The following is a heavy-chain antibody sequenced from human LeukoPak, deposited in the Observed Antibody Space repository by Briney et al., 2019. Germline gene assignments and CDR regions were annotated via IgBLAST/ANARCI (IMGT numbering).Heavy chain of an antibody. CDR2: ISGSGGST. Sequence: GGSLRLSCAASGFTFSSYAMSWVRQAPGKGLEWVSAISGSGGSTYYADSVKGRFTISRDNSKKTLYLQMNSRRAEDTAVYYCAKTVVPAAIEYYFDYRGQGTLVTVSS. CDR3: AKTVVPAAIEYYFDY. V-gene: IGHV3-23*01. CDR1: GFTFSSYA. J-gene: IGHJ4*02. D-gene: IGHD2-2*01.